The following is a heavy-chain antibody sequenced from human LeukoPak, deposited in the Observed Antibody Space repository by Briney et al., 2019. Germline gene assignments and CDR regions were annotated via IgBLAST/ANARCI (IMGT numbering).Heavy chain of an antibody. CDR2: IYPGDSDT. V-gene: IGHV5-51*01. J-gene: IGHJ4*02. D-gene: IGHD4-4*01. Sequence: GESLKISCQGSGYSFTSYWIGRVRQMPGKGLGWMGIIYPGDSDTRCSPSFQGQVTISADKSISTAYLQWSSLKASDTAMYYCARHDYSNPVYFDYWGQGTLVTVSS. CDR3: ARHDYSNPVYFDY. CDR1: GYSFTSYW.